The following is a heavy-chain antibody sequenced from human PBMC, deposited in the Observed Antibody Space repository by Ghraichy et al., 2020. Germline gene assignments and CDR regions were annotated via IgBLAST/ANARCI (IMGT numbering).Heavy chain of an antibody. Sequence: GGSLRLSCAASGFTFSSYAMHWVRQAPGKGLEWVAVISYDGSNKYYADSVKGRFTISRDNSKNTLYLQMNSLRAEDTAVYYCASGEGYYDSSGYNDAFDIWGQGTMVTVSS. CDR2: ISYDGSNK. V-gene: IGHV3-30-3*01. J-gene: IGHJ3*02. D-gene: IGHD3-22*01. CDR3: ASGEGYYDSSGYNDAFDI. CDR1: GFTFSSYA.